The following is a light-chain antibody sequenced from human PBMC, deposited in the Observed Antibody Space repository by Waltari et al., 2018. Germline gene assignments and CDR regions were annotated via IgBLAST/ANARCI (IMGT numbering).Light chain of an antibody. CDR1: SSNIGNNA. CDR2: YDD. J-gene: IGLJ2*01. Sequence: QSVLTQPPSVSEAPRQRVTISCSGSSSNIGNNAVNWYQQLPGKAPKLLIYYDDLLPSGVLARFSGSKSGTSASLAISGLQSEDEADYYCAAWDDSLSGPVFGGGTKLTVL. V-gene: IGLV1-36*01. CDR3: AAWDDSLSGPV.